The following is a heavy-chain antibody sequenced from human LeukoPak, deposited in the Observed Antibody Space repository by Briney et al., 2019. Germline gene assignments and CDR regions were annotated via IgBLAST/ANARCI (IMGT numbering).Heavy chain of an antibody. D-gene: IGHD4-17*01. V-gene: IGHV3-21*01. CDR3: ARDRTTVTTSDWFDP. CDR1: GFTFSSYS. J-gene: IGHJ5*02. Sequence: PGGSLRLFCAASGFTFSSYSMNWVRQAPGKGLEWVSSISSSSSYIYYADSVKGRFTISRANAKNSLYLQLNSLRAEDTAVYYCARDRTTVTTSDWFDPWGQGTLVTVSS. CDR2: ISSSSSYI.